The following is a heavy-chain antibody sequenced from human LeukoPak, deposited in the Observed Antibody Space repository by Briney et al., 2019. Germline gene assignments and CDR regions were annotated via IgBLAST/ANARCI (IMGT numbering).Heavy chain of an antibody. D-gene: IGHD2-2*01. CDR1: GGSISSYY. CDR2: IYTSGST. V-gene: IGHV4-4*07. Sequence: SETLSLTCTVSGGSISSYYWSWIRQPAGKGLEWIGRIYTSGSTNYNPSLKSRVTMSVDTSKNQFSLKLSSVTAADTAVYYCARLTAAIAGDYYYYYMDVWGKGTTVIVSS. CDR3: ARLTAAIAGDYYYYYMDV. J-gene: IGHJ6*03.